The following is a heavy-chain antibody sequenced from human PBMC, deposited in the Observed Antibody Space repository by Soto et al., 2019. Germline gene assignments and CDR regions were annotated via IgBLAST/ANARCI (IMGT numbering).Heavy chain of an antibody. CDR2: ISSSSSTI. V-gene: IGHV3-48*02. D-gene: IGHD3-22*01. Sequence: PGGSLRLSCAASGFTFSSYSMNWVRQDPGKGLEWVSYISSSSSTIYYADSVKGRFTISRDNAKNSLYLQMNSLRDEDTAVYYCARDSTQYYYDSSGFLPNNYGMDVWGQGTTVTVSS. CDR1: GFTFSSYS. J-gene: IGHJ6*02. CDR3: ARDSTQYYYDSSGFLPNNYGMDV.